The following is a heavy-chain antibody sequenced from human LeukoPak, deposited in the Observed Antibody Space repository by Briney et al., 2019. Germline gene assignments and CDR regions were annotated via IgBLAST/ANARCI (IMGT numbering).Heavy chain of an antibody. CDR3: ARGADDYGDYENAFDI. CDR2: INWNGGST. V-gene: IGHV3-20*04. Sequence: GGSLRLXCAASGFTFDDYGMSWVRRAPGKGLESVSGINWNGGSTGYADSVKGRFTISRDNAKNSLYLQMNSLRVEDTAVYYCARGADDYGDYENAFDIWGQGTMVTVSS. CDR1: GFTFDDYG. J-gene: IGHJ3*02. D-gene: IGHD4-17*01.